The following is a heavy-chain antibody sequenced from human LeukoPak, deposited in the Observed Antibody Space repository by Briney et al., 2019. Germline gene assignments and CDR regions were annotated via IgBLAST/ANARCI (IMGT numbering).Heavy chain of an antibody. D-gene: IGHD6-13*01. CDR2: SSSDGGEQ. CDR1: GFTFRGNL. J-gene: IGHJ3*01. CDR3: ARESSSRRFVFDV. Sequence: GGSLRLSCAASGFTFRGNLLHWVRQAPGKGLEWVAGSSSDGGEQYYADSVKGRFTFSRDNSKSTLVLQMSSLRPDDTAVYYCARESSSRRFVFDVCGQGTVVTVCS. V-gene: IGHV3-30*15.